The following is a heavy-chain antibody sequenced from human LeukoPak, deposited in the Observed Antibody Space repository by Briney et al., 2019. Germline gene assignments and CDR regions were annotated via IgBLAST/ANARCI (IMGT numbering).Heavy chain of an antibody. CDR2: IYPSGST. J-gene: IGHJ3*02. Sequence: SSETLSLTCTVSGGSINTYFWTWIRQPAGKGLQWIGRIYPSGSTNYNPSLKSRVTMSVDTSKNQFSLKLSSVTAADTAVYYCARGVFELGGYVHAFDIWGQGTMVTVSS. CDR1: GGSINTYF. V-gene: IGHV4-4*07. D-gene: IGHD5-12*01. CDR3: ARGVFELGGYVHAFDI.